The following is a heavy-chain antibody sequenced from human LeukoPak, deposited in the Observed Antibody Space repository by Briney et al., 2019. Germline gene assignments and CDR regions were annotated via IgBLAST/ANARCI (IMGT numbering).Heavy chain of an antibody. J-gene: IGHJ4*02. V-gene: IGHV3-66*02. CDR2: IYSGGST. Sequence: GGSLRLSCAASGFTVSSNYMSWVRQAPGKGLEWVSVIYSGGSTYYADSVKGRFTISRDNSKNTLYLQMNSLRAEDTAVYYCARSLGSGWIHLVEYWGQGTLVTVS. D-gene: IGHD6-19*01. CDR1: GFTVSSNY. CDR3: ARSLGSGWIHLVEY.